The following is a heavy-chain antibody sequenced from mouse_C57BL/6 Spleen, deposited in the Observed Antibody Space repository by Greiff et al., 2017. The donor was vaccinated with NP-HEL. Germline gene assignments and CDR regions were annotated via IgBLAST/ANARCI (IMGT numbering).Heavy chain of an antibody. CDR1: GYTFTDYY. CDR2: INPSNGGT. D-gene: IGHD2-2*01. V-gene: IGHV1-19*01. CDR3: ARGGGLRRDYYAMDY. J-gene: IGHJ4*01. Sequence: EVQLQQSGPVLVKPGASVKMSCKASGYTFTDYYMNWVKQSHGKSLEWIGVINPSNGGTSYNQKFKGKATLTVDKSSSTAYLELNSLTSEDSAVYYCARGGGLRRDYYAMDYWGQGTSVTVSS.